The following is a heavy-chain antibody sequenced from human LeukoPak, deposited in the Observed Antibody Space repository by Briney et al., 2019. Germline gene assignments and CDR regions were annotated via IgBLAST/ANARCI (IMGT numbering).Heavy chain of an antibody. J-gene: IGHJ4*02. CDR1: GGSISGYY. CDR3: ARLVGDQVDY. CDR2: IYYTGST. D-gene: IGHD2-15*01. Sequence: SETLSLTCTVSGGSISGYYWSWIRQPPGKGLEWIGYIYYTGSTNYNPSLKSRVTISVDTSKNQFSLKLSSVTAADTAAYYCARLVGDQVDYWGQGTLVTVSS. V-gene: IGHV4-59*01.